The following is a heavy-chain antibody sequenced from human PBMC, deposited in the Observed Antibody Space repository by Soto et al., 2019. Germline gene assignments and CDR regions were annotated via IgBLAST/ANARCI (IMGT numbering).Heavy chain of an antibody. J-gene: IGHJ3*02. D-gene: IGHD3-22*01. CDR1: GYSFTSYW. V-gene: IGHV5-10-1*01. Sequence: HGESLKISCKGSGYSFTSYWISWVRQMPGKGLEWMGRIDPSDSYTNYSPSFQGHVTISADKSIRTAYLQWSSLKASDTAMYYCASRYYDSSGYSDDAFDIWGQGTMVTVSS. CDR2: IDPSDSYT. CDR3: ASRYYDSSGYSDDAFDI.